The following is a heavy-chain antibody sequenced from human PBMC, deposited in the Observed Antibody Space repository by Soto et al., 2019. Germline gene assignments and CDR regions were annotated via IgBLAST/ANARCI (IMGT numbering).Heavy chain of an antibody. CDR3: ARDTRYQLLAYYYYGMDV. CDR1: GYTFTSYA. V-gene: IGHV1-3*01. J-gene: IGHJ6*02. D-gene: IGHD2-2*01. CDR2: INAGNGNT. Sequence: ASVKVSCKASGYTFTSYAMHWVRQAPGQRLEWMGWINAGNGNTKYSQKFQGRVTITRDTSASTAYMELSSLRSEDTAVYYCARDTRYQLLAYYYYGMDVWGQGTTVTVSS.